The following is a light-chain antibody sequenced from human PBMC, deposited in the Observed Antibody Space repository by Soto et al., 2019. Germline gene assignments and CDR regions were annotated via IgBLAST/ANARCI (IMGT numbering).Light chain of an antibody. CDR3: QQFYAAPPT. J-gene: IGKJ1*01. V-gene: IGKV4-1*01. CDR1: QSVLFTSNHKNF. Sequence: DIVMTHAPSSLAVSLGERAVITSKSSQSVLFTSNHKNFLAWYQQKAGQPPKLLINWASTRESGVPERFSGSGSGTDFTLTISSLQAEDVAVYFCQQFYAAPPTFGQGTKV. CDR2: WAS.